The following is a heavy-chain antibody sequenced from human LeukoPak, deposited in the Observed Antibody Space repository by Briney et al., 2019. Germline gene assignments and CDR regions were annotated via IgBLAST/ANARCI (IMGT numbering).Heavy chain of an antibody. V-gene: IGHV1-18*01. Sequence: ASVKVSCKASGYTFTSYDINWVRQATGQGLEWMGWISAYNGDTNYAQKFQGRVIMTTDTSTTTAYMELRSLRSDDTDVYYCARDACVSCGGDCCHDPWGQGTLVTVSS. CDR3: ARDACVSCGGDCCHDP. D-gene: IGHD2-21*02. CDR2: ISAYNGDT. CDR1: GYTFTSYD. J-gene: IGHJ5*02.